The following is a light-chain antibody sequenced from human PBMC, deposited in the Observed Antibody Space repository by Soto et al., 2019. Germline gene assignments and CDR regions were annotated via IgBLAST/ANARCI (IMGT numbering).Light chain of an antibody. V-gene: IGKV3-20*01. CDR3: QQYGNSPPYT. Sequence: EIVLTQSQGTLSLSPGERATLSCRASQTTSDSYLGWYQQKPGQAPRLLIYDTSNRAPGISDRFSGSGSGTDFTLHLSRLEPEDFAVYYCQQYGNSPPYTFGQGTTLAI. J-gene: IGKJ2*01. CDR1: QTTSDSY. CDR2: DTS.